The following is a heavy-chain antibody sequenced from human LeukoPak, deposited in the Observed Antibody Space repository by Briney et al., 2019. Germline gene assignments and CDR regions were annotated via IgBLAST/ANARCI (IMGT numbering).Heavy chain of an antibody. CDR1: GFTFNNYA. CDR2: ISGGAGST. Sequence: GSLRLSCAASGFTFNNYAMSWVRQAPGKGLEWVSAISGGAGSTYYADSVKGRFTISRDNSKNTLYLQMNSLTAEDTAVYYCATAHSTSSIRHSGGYWGQGTLVTVSS. V-gene: IGHV3-23*01. J-gene: IGHJ4*02. CDR3: ATAHSTSSIRHSGGY. D-gene: IGHD6-6*01.